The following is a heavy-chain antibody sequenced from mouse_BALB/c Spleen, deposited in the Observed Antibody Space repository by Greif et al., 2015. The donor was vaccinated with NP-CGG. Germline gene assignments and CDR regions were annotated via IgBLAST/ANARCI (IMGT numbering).Heavy chain of an antibody. CDR2: IHPNSGNT. Sequence: QVQLQQSGSVLVRPGASVKLSCKASGYTFTSSWMHWAKQRPGQGLEWIGEIHPNSGNTNYNEKFKGTATLTVDTSSSTACVDLSSLTSEDSAVYYCARPYYRYGGFGYWGQGTLVTVSA. CDR1: GYTFTSSW. CDR3: ARPYYRYGGFGY. V-gene: IGHV1S130*01. J-gene: IGHJ3*01. D-gene: IGHD2-14*01.